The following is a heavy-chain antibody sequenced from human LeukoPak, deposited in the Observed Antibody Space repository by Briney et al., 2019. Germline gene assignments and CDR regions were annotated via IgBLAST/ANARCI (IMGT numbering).Heavy chain of an antibody. CDR1: GFTFSSYG. Sequence: GRSLRRSCAASGFTFSSYGMHWVRQAPGKGLEWVAVISYDGSNKYYADSVKGRFTISRDNSKNTLFLQMNSLRAEDTAVYYCAKDRFGESDYWGQGTLVTVSS. CDR3: AKDRFGESDY. J-gene: IGHJ4*02. D-gene: IGHD3-10*01. V-gene: IGHV3-30*18. CDR2: ISYDGSNK.